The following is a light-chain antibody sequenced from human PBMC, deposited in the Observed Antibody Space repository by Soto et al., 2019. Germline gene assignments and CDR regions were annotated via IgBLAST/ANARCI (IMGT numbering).Light chain of an antibody. CDR2: EVT. CDR3: SSYAGRSSVV. CDR1: SSDVGGYNY. J-gene: IGLJ2*01. Sequence: QSALTQPPSASGSPGQSVTISCTGTSSDVGGYNYVSWYQLHPGKAPKLMIYEVTERPSGVPDRFSGSKSGNTASLTVSGLQAEDEADYYCSSYAGRSSVVFGGGIKLTVL. V-gene: IGLV2-8*01.